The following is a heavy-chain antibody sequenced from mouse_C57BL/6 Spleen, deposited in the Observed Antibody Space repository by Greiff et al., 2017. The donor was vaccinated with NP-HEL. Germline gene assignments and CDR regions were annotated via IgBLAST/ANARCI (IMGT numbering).Heavy chain of an antibody. V-gene: IGHV1-59*01. J-gene: IGHJ2*01. Sequence: QVQLQQSGAELVRPGTSVKLSCKASGYTFTSYWMHWVKQRPGQGLEWIGVIDPSDSYTNYNQKFKGKATLTVDTSSSTAYMQLSSLTSEDSAVYYCARCYYGSRGGFDYWGQGTTLSVSS. CDR3: ARCYYGSRGGFDY. D-gene: IGHD1-1*01. CDR2: IDPSDSYT. CDR1: GYTFTSYW.